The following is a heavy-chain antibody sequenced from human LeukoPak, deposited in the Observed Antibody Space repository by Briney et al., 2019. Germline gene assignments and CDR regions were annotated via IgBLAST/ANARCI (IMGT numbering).Heavy chain of an antibody. CDR2: MNPNSGNT. CDR3: ARCSSSSGPYYYYGMDV. V-gene: IGHV1-8*01. J-gene: IGHJ6*02. Sequence: ASVKVSCKASGYTFTSYDINWVRQATGQGLEWMGWMNPNSGNTGYAQKFQGRATMTRNTSISTAYMELSSLRSEDTAVYYCARCSSSSGPYYYYGMDVWGQGTTVTVSS. CDR1: GYTFTSYD. D-gene: IGHD6-6*01.